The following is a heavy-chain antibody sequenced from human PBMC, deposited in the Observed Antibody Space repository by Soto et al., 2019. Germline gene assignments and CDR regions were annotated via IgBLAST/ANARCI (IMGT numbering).Heavy chain of an antibody. CDR2: IYYSGST. CDR3: VRPLDAFDI. Sequence: SETLSLTCTVSGGSISSSSYYWGWIRQPPGKVLEWIVRIYYSGSTYYNPSLKSRVTISLDTSNNQFSLKLSSLTSSDTVVYYCVRPLDAFDIWGQGTRVTVSS. V-gene: IGHV4-39*01. J-gene: IGHJ3*02. CDR1: GGSISSSSYY.